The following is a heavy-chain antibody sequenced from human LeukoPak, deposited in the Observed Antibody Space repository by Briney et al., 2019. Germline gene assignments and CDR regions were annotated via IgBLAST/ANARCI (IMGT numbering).Heavy chain of an antibody. V-gene: IGHV4-34*01. Sequence: PSETLSLTCGVYGESFRGYYWTWVRQPPRKGLEWTGEIHYRGTTNYNPSLKSRVTVSADTSRNQFSLNLTSVTAADTAVYYCATLIVGTTYFDHWGQGSLVTVSS. CDR1: GESFRGYY. CDR3: ATLIVGTTYFDH. J-gene: IGHJ4*02. D-gene: IGHD1-26*01. CDR2: IHYRGTT.